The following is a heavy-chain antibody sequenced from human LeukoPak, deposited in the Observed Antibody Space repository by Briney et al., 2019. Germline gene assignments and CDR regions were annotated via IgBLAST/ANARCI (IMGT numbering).Heavy chain of an antibody. CDR3: ARGTPSSSGWLYYGMDV. CDR2: ISYDGSNK. D-gene: IGHD6-19*01. V-gene: IGHV3-30-3*01. J-gene: IGHJ6*02. Sequence: GGSLRLSCAASGFTFSSYAMHWVRQAPGKGLEWAAVISYDGSNKYYADSVKGRFTISRDNSKNTLYLQMNSLRAEDTAVYYCARGTPSSSGWLYYGMDVWGQGTTVTVSS. CDR1: GFTFSSYA.